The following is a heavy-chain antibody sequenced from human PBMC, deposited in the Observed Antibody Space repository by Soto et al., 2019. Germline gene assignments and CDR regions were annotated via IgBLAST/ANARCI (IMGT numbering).Heavy chain of an antibody. CDR1: GYTFTSYG. CDR3: ARGKWELLGYYYGMDV. D-gene: IGHD1-26*01. Sequence: ASVKVSCKASGYTFTSYGISWVRQAPGQGLEWMGWISAYNGNTNYAQELQGRVTMTTDTSTSTAYMELRSLRSDDTAVYYCARGKWELLGYYYGMDVWGQGTTVTVSS. CDR2: ISAYNGNT. V-gene: IGHV1-18*01. J-gene: IGHJ6*02.